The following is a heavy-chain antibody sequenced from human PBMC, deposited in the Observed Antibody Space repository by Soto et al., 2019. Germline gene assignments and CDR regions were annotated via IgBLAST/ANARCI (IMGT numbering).Heavy chain of an antibody. CDR1: GFTVSSNY. J-gene: IGHJ6*02. CDR2: IYSGDTT. V-gene: IGHV3-53*01. CDR3: ERDLRTLYGMDV. Sequence: EVQLVESGGGLIQPGGSLRLSCAAPGFTVSSNYMSWVRQAPGKGLEGVSVIYSGDTTYYADSVKGRFNISRDHSKNTLYLQMNSLRAEDTAVYYCERDLRTLYGMDVWCQGPTVTVSS.